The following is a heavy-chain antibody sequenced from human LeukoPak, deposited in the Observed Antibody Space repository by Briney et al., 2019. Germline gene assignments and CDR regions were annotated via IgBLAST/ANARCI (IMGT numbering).Heavy chain of an antibody. CDR2: IYYSGST. Sequence: SETLSLTCTVSGGSISSYYWSWIRQPPGQGLEWIGYIYYSGSTNYNPSLKSRVTISVDTSKNQFSLKLSSVTAADTAVYYCARGGTYSSGWYSGFDPWGQGTLVTVSS. V-gene: IGHV4-59*01. CDR3: ARGGTYSSGWYSGFDP. D-gene: IGHD6-19*01. J-gene: IGHJ5*02. CDR1: GGSISSYY.